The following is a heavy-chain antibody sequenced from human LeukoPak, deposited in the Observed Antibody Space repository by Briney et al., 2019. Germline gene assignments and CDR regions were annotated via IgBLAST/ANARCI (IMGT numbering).Heavy chain of an antibody. D-gene: IGHD5-18*01. Sequence: SETLSLTCAVYGGSFSGYYWSWIRQPPGKGLEWIGEINHSGSTNYNPSLKSRVTISVDTSKNQFSLKLSSVTAADTAVYYCARAVDTGFDYWGQGTLVTASS. CDR1: GGSFSGYY. CDR2: INHSGST. CDR3: ARAVDTGFDY. V-gene: IGHV4-34*01. J-gene: IGHJ4*02.